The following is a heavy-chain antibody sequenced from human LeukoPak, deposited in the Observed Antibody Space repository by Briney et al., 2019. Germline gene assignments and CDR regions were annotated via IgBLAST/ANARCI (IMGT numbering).Heavy chain of an antibody. D-gene: IGHD3-10*02. V-gene: IGHV3-23*01. CDR2: ISGSGGST. Sequence: GGSLRLSCAASGFTFSSYAMSWVRQAPGKGLEWVSAISGSGGSTYYADSVEGRFTISRDNSKNTLYLQMNSLRAEDTAVYYCAKGYSALPCSGVFYWGQGTLVTVSS. J-gene: IGHJ4*02. CDR3: AKGYSALPCSGVFY. CDR1: GFTFSSYA.